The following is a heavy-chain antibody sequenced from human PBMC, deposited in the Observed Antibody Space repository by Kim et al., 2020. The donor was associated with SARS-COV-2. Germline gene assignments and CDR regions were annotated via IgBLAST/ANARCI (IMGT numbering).Heavy chain of an antibody. Sequence: GGSLRLSCSASGFTFSSYAMHWVRQAPGKGLEYVSAISSNGGSTYYADSVKGRFTISRDNSKNTLYLQMSSLRAEDTAVYYCVKDQIRRLAAAGNLFDYWGQGTLVTISS. J-gene: IGHJ4*02. CDR2: ISSNGGST. V-gene: IGHV3-64D*09. D-gene: IGHD6-13*01. CDR1: GFTFSSYA. CDR3: VKDQIRRLAAAGNLFDY.